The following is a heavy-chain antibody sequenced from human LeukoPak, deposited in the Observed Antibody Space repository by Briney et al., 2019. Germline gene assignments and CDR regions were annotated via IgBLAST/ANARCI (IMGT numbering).Heavy chain of an antibody. V-gene: IGHV3-30*04. CDR1: GFTFSSYA. CDR3: ARDNYYGSGSYLV. CDR2: ISYDGSNK. J-gene: IGHJ4*02. D-gene: IGHD3-10*01. Sequence: GRSLRLSCAASGFTFSSYAMHWVRQAPGKGLEWVAGISYDGSNKYYADSVKGRFTTSRDNAKNTLYLQMNRLRAEDTAVYYCARDNYYGSGSYLVWGQGTLVTVSS.